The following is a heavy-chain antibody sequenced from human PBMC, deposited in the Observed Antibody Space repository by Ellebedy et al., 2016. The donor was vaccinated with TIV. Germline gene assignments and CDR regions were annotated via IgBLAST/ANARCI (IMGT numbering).Heavy chain of an antibody. J-gene: IGHJ4*02. CDR3: ATYFYGSGSYYFPYKFDS. CDR2: IYYSGST. Sequence: SETLSLTXTVSGGSFSSGDYSWTWIRQHPGKGLQWIGYIYYSGSTYYNPSLKSRVTISGDRSNNQFSLRLSSVTAADTAVYYCATYFYGSGSYYFPYKFDSWGQGTLVTVSS. D-gene: IGHD3-10*01. V-gene: IGHV4-31*03. CDR1: GGSFSSGDYS.